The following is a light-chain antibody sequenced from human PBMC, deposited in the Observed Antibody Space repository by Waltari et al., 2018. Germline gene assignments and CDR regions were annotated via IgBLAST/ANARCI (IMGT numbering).Light chain of an antibody. CDR3: QSYDGSTWV. CDR1: SGSIARTS. V-gene: IGLV6-57*01. J-gene: IGLJ3*02. Sequence: NFMLTQPPSASASPANTVTSTCTRSSGSIARTSVQWYQQRPGSSPTTVIYEDNQRPSGVPDRFSGSIDSSSSSASLTISGLKTEDEADYYCQSYDGSTWVFGGGTKLTVL. CDR2: EDN.